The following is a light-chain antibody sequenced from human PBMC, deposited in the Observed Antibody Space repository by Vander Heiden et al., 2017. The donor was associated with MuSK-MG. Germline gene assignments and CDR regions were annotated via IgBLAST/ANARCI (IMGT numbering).Light chain of an antibody. V-gene: IGKV2-28*01. Sequence: DIVMTQSPLSLPVTPGEPASISCRSSQSLLHSNGYNYLDWYLQKPGQSPQLLIYLGSNRASGVPDRLSGSGSGTDFTLKIIRGEAEDVGVYYCRQAIQTLGTFGKSTKLKIK. CDR1: QSLLHSNGYNY. CDR3: RQAIQTLGT. CDR2: LGS. J-gene: IGKJ2*01.